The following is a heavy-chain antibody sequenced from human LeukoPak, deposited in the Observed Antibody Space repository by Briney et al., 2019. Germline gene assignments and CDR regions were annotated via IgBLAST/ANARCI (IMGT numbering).Heavy chain of an antibody. D-gene: IGHD6-13*01. CDR1: GFTVSSNY. Sequence: GGSLRLSCAASGFTVSSNYMSWVRQAPGKGLEWVSYISSSGSTIYYADSVKGRFTISRDNAKNSLYLQMNSLRAEDTAVYYCARTLLYSSSWYLDPWGQGTLVTVSS. CDR2: ISSSGSTI. J-gene: IGHJ5*02. V-gene: IGHV3-11*01. CDR3: ARTLLYSSSWYLDP.